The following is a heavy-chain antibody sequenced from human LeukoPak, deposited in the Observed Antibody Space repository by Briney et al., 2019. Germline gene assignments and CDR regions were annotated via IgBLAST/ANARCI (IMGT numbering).Heavy chain of an antibody. CDR1: GFTFSSYG. D-gene: IGHD3-9*01. CDR2: ISSSSSYV. CDR3: ARAGITIYKYYFDY. J-gene: IGHJ4*02. V-gene: IGHV3-21*01. Sequence: GGSLRLSCAASGFTFSSYGMNWVRQAPGKGLEWVSSISSSSSYVYYADSVKGRFTISRDNAKNSLYLQMNSLRAEDTAVYYCARAGITIYKYYFDYWGQGTLVTVSS.